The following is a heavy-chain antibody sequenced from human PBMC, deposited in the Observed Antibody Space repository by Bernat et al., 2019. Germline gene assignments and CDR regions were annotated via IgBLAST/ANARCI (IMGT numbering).Heavy chain of an antibody. J-gene: IGHJ3*02. Sequence: QVQLVESGGGVVQPGGSLRLSCAASGFTFSSYGMHWVRQAPGKGLEWVAFIRYDGSNKYYADSVKGRFTISRDNSKDTLYLQMNSLRAEDTAVYYWAKELRAADAFDIWGQGTMVTVSS. D-gene: IGHD3-16*01. CDR3: AKELRAADAFDI. CDR2: IRYDGSNK. CDR1: GFTFSSYG. V-gene: IGHV3-30*02.